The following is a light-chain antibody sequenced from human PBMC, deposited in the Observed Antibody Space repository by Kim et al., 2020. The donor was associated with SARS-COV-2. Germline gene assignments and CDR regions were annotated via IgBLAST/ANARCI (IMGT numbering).Light chain of an antibody. CDR1: QSISIW. CDR2: DAS. CDR3: QEYKSNSWT. J-gene: IGKJ1*01. Sequence: GDRVTITCRASQSISIWLAWYQQKPGKAPNLLIYDASNLESGVPSRFSGSGSGTEFTLPISSLQPDDFATYYCQEYKSNSWTFGQGTKV. V-gene: IGKV1-5*01.